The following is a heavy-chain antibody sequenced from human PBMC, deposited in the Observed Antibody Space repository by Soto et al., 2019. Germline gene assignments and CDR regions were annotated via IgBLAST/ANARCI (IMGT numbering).Heavy chain of an antibody. V-gene: IGHV4-30-2*01. Sequence: QLKLQESGSGVVKPSQTLSLTGAVSGGSVSSGVFSWNWIRQPPGQGLEWIGYISHGGSPHYTPSLLGRVSIAVDRSTNMTSINLTSMTPADTAVYFCARGHYYDARDVWGQGTTVTVSS. CDR2: ISHGGSP. J-gene: IGHJ6*02. CDR1: GGSVSSGVFS. CDR3: ARGHYYDARDV.